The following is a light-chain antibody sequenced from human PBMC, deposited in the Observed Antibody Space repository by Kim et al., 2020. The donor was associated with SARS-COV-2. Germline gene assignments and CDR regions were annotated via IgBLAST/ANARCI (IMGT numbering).Light chain of an antibody. J-gene: IGKJ1*01. Sequence: ENVLTQSPGTLPLSPGERATLSCRASQSVSSNFLAWYQQKAGQAPRLLIYSASSRASGIPDRFSGSGSGTDFTLTISTLEPEDFAVHYCQQYATSPETFGQGTKVDIK. V-gene: IGKV3-20*01. CDR3: QQYATSPET. CDR2: SAS. CDR1: QSVSSNF.